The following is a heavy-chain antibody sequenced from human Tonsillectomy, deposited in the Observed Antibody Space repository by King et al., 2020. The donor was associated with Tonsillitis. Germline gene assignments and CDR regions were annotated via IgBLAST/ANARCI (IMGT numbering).Heavy chain of an antibody. V-gene: IGHV3-15*01. Sequence: QLVQSGGGLVKPGDSLRLSCAASGFTFSNAWMSWVRQAPGKGLEWVGRIKSRSDGGTTDYAAPVKGRFSISRDYSQNTLYLQINSLKTDDTAVYYCATDTGYSADWGQGTLVTVSS. CDR3: ATDTGYSAD. CDR1: GFTFSNAW. J-gene: IGHJ4*02. D-gene: IGHD5-24*01. CDR2: IKSRSDGGTT.